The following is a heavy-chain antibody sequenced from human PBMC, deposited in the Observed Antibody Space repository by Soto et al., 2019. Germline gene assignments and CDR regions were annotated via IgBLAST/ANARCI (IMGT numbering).Heavy chain of an antibody. CDR3: ARARSIAVYDS. CDR1: GGSFSFHS. D-gene: IGHD6-19*01. Sequence: WETLSLTCAVYGGSFSFHSWTWIRQPPGKGLEWIGEINHGGSTNYNTSLKSRVTISEDTSKNQFSLKLSSVTAADTAIYYCARARSIAVYDSWGQGTLVTVSS. CDR2: INHGGST. V-gene: IGHV4-34*01. J-gene: IGHJ4*02.